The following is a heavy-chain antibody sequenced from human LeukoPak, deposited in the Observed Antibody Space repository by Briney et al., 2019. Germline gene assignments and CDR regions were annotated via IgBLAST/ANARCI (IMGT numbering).Heavy chain of an antibody. V-gene: IGHV4-59*01. CDR3: ARATQNYDILTGIGNPYYHYGMDV. D-gene: IGHD3-9*01. J-gene: IGHJ6*02. CDR1: GGSISSYY. Sequence: PSETLSLTCTVSGGSISSYYWSWIRQPPGKGLEWIGYIYYSGSTNYNPSLKSRVTISVDTSKNQFSLKLSSVTAADTAVYYCARATQNYDILTGIGNPYYHYGMDVWGQGTTVTVSS. CDR2: IYYSGST.